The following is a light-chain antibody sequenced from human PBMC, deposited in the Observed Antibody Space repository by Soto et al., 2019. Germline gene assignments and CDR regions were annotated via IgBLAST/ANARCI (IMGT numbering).Light chain of an antibody. Sequence: DIQMTQSPSTLSGSVGDRVTITWRASQGISTWLAWYQQKPGKAPKLLIYGASSLQSGVPSRFSGSGSGTDFTLTISNLQPEDFATYYCQQANSFPISFGQGTRLEIK. CDR1: QGISTW. J-gene: IGKJ5*01. CDR3: QQANSFPIS. CDR2: GAS. V-gene: IGKV1-12*01.